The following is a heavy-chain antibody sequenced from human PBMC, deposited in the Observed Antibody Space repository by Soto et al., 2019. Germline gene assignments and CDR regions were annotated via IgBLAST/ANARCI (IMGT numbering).Heavy chain of an antibody. Sequence: QVQLQQWGAGVLKPSETLSLTCTVYGGSFGGYYWNWIRQSPGKALEWIGEVSHVDSTNYNPSLKRRASISLASPKNQFSLKLTSITAADTAVYYCARAYLTGTTPPYNWFDRWGQGTLVTVSS. CDR2: VSHVDST. CDR1: GGSFGGYY. D-gene: IGHD1-7*01. CDR3: ARAYLTGTTPPYNWFDR. V-gene: IGHV4-34*01. J-gene: IGHJ5*02.